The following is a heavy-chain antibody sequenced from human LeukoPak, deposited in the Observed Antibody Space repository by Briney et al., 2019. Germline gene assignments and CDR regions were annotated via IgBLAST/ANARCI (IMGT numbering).Heavy chain of an antibody. D-gene: IGHD6-19*01. Sequence: GGSLRLSCAASGFTFSSYAMHWVRQAPGKGLEYVSAISSNGGSTYYANSVKGRFTISRDNSKNTVYLQMNSLRAEDTAVYYCARGSQYSSGWSLAIDYWGQGTLVTVSS. J-gene: IGHJ4*02. CDR3: ARGSQYSSGWSLAIDY. V-gene: IGHV3-64*01. CDR1: GFTFSSYA. CDR2: ISSNGGST.